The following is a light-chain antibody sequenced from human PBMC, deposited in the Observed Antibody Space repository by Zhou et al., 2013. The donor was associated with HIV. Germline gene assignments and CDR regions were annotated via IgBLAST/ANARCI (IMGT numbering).Light chain of an antibody. CDR2: LGS. CDR1: QSLLHSNGYNY. V-gene: IGKV2-28*01. J-gene: IGKJ2*01. Sequence: DIVMTQSPLSLTVTPGEPASISCRSSQSLLHSNGYNYLDWYLQKPGQSPQVLIYLGSNRASGVPDRFSGSGSGTDFTLKISRVEAEDVGVYYCMQALQTPYTFGQGTKLE. CDR3: MQALQTPYT.